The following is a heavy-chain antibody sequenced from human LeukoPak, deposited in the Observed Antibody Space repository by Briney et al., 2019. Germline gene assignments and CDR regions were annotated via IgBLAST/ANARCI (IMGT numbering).Heavy chain of an antibody. CDR1: GFTFSSYA. V-gene: IGHV3-23*01. D-gene: IGHD3-22*01. J-gene: IGHJ4*02. CDR2: ISVSGGST. CDR3: AKAQYYYDSSGFYPYDS. Sequence: PGGSLRLSCAASGFTFSSYAMHWVRQAPGKGLEWVSAISVSGGSTYYADSVKGRFTLSRDNSKNTLYLQMNSLRAEDTAVYYCAKAQYYYDSSGFYPYDSWGQGTLVTVSS.